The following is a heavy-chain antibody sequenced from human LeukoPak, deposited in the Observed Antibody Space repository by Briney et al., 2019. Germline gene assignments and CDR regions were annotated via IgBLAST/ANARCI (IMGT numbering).Heavy chain of an antibody. CDR2: IRYDGNDK. CDR3: AKDPHRAYVVGAPDC. CDR1: GFIFSSYA. Sequence: AGGSLRLSCAASGFIFSSYAMHWVRQAPGKGLEWVAFIRYDGNDKYYADSVKGRFTISRDNSKNTLSLQMNSLRPEDTAVYYCAKDPHRAYVVGAPDCWGRGTLVTVSS. D-gene: IGHD1-26*01. V-gene: IGHV3-30*02. J-gene: IGHJ4*02.